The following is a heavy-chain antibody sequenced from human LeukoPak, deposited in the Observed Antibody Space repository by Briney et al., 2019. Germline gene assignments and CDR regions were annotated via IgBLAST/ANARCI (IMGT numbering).Heavy chain of an antibody. J-gene: IGHJ4*02. D-gene: IGHD2-2*01. CDR1: GYTFTSYD. Sequence: ASVKVSCKASGYTFTSYDINWVRQATGQGLEWMGWMNPNSGNTGYAQKFQGRVTMTRNTSISTAYMELSSLRSEDTAVYYCARAESRDCSSTSCYRRRGRIVATNYYFDYWGQGTLVTVSS. V-gene: IGHV1-8*01. CDR3: ARAESRDCSSTSCYRRRGRIVATNYYFDY. CDR2: MNPNSGNT.